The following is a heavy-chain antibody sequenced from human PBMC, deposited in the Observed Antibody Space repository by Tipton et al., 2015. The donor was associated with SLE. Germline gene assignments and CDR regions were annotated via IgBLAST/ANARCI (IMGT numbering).Heavy chain of an antibody. D-gene: IGHD6-19*01. CDR3: TRDRGGTGWPEYYFDY. Sequence: LRLSCTVSGGSLNSYYWNWIRLPPGKGLEWIGYIFYAGSTNYNPSLRSRVTISVDTYKNQFSLKLSSVTAADTAVYYCTRDRGGTGWPEYYFDYWGQGALVTVSP. V-gene: IGHV4-59*01. CDR1: GGSLNSYY. J-gene: IGHJ4*02. CDR2: IFYAGST.